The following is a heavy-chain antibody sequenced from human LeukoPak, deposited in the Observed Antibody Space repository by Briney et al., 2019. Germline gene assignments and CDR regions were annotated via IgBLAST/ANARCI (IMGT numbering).Heavy chain of an antibody. J-gene: IGHJ4*02. D-gene: IGHD3-10*01. CDR3: ARDHSYYGSGSYYDY. Sequence: GGSLRLSCVASGFTLSSNSMNWVRQAPGKGLEWVSYISSSNSTIYYADSVKGRFTISRDNAKNSLYLQMNSLRAEDTAVYYCARDHSYYGSGSYYDYWGQGILVTVSS. CDR2: ISSSNSTI. CDR1: GFTLSSNS. V-gene: IGHV3-48*04.